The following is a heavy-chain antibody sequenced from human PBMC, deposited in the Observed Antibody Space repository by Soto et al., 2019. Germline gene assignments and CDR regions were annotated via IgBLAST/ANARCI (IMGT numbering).Heavy chain of an antibody. CDR3: AKDHIVAAAPDY. D-gene: IGHD2-2*01. Sequence: QVQLVESGGGVVQPGTSLRLSCAASGFTFETYAMHWVRLAPGKGLEWMAVISYDGSNKYYADSVKVRFTISRANSKNTLYMQMNSLRAEDTAIYYGAKDHIVAAAPDYWGQGTLVTVSS. CDR2: ISYDGSNK. CDR1: GFTFETYA. J-gene: IGHJ4*02. V-gene: IGHV3-30*18.